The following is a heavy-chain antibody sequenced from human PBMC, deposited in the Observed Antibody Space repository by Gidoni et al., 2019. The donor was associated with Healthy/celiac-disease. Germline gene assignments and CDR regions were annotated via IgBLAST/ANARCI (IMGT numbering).Heavy chain of an antibody. CDR2: INPSGGST. Sequence: QVQLVQSGAEVKKPGASVQVSCKESGYTFTSYYMHWVRQAPGQGLEWMGIINPSGGSTSYAQKFQGRVTMTRDTSTSTVYMELSSLISEDTAVYYCARDLAGVRAFDIWGQGPMVTVFS. D-gene: IGHD1-1*01. CDR3: ARDLAGVRAFDI. J-gene: IGHJ3*02. CDR1: GYTFTSYY. V-gene: IGHV1-46*01.